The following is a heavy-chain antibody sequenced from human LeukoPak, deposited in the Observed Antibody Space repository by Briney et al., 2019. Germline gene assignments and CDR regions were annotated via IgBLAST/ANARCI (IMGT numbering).Heavy chain of an antibody. J-gene: IGHJ4*02. D-gene: IGHD3-10*01. CDR3: AREGPYGSGSYYNVPPDY. CDR2: ISYDGSNK. CDR1: GFTFSSYA. V-gene: IGHV3-30-3*01. Sequence: GRSLRLSCAASGFTFSSYAMHWVRQAPGKGLEWVAVISYDGSNKYYADSVKGRFTISRDNSKNTLYLQMNSLRAEDTAVYYCAREGPYGSGSYYNVPPDYWGQGTLVTVSS.